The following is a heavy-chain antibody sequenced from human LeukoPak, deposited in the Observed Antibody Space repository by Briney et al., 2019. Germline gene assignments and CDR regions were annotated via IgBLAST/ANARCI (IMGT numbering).Heavy chain of an antibody. D-gene: IGHD6-13*01. Sequence: ASVKVSCKASGYTFTSYDINWVRQATGQGLEWMGLMNPNSGNTGYAQKFQGRVTMTRNTSISTAYMELSSLRSEDTAVYYCARGGRLAAAAPFGYWGQGTLVTVSS. CDR3: ARGGRLAAAAPFGY. V-gene: IGHV1-8*01. CDR2: MNPNSGNT. CDR1: GYTFTSYD. J-gene: IGHJ4*02.